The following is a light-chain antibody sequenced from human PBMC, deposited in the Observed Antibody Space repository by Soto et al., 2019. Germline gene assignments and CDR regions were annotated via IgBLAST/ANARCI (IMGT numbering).Light chain of an antibody. J-gene: IGKJ2*01. V-gene: IGKV1-9*01. CDR2: AAS. CDR3: QQSYHTPYT. Sequence: DIQLTQSPSFLSASVGDRVTITCRASQGISSYLAWYQQKPGKAPKLLIYAASTLQSGVPSRFSGSGSGTEFTLTISSLQPEDFATYYCQQSYHTPYTFGQGTNLEIK. CDR1: QGISSY.